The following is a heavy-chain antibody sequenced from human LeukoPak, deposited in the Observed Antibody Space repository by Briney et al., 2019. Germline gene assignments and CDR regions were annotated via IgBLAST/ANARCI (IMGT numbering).Heavy chain of an antibody. J-gene: IGHJ6*02. V-gene: IGHV4-59*01. Sequence: KPSETLSLTCIVSGASISSYYWSWIRQPPGKGLEWIGYIYYSGNTNYNPSLKSRVTISVDTSKNQFSLKLSSVTAADTAVYFCARAPYLGDSRLGYYYGMDVWGQGTTVTVSS. CDR2: IYYSGNT. D-gene: IGHD5-12*01. CDR1: GASISSYY. CDR3: ARAPYLGDSRLGYYYGMDV.